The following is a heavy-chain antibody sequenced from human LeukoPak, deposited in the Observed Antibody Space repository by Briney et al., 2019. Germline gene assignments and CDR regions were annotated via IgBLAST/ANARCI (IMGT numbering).Heavy chain of an antibody. Sequence: PGGSLRLSCAASGFTLSSYWMHWVRQAPGKGLLWVSRINTDGSSTNFADSVRGRFTISRDNAKNTLYLQMNSLRAEDTAVYYCTRDLSGTYYGRFDYWGQGTLVTVSS. CDR3: TRDLSGTYYGRFDY. CDR2: INTDGSST. J-gene: IGHJ4*02. V-gene: IGHV3-74*01. D-gene: IGHD1-26*01. CDR1: GFTLSSYW.